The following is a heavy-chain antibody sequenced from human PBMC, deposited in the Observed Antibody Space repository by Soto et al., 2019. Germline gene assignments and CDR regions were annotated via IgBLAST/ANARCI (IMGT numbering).Heavy chain of an antibody. CDR2: FDPEDGET. CDR3: AKVVGDGNDYYDF. J-gene: IGHJ4*02. D-gene: IGHD3-22*01. Sequence: ASVKVSCKVSGYTLTELSMHWVRQAPGKGLEWMGGFDPEDGETIYAQKFQGRVTMTEDTSTDTAYMELSSLGAEDTAIYYCAKVVGDGNDYYDFWGQGTLVTVSS. CDR1: GYTLTELS. V-gene: IGHV1-24*01.